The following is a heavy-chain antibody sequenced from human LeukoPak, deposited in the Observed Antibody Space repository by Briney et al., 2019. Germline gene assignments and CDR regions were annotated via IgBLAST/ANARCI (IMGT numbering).Heavy chain of an antibody. J-gene: IGHJ4*02. CDR2: IYYSGRT. CDR1: GGSISSYY. V-gene: IGHV4-59*08. Sequence: SETLSLTCTVSGGSISSYYWSWIRQPPGKGLEWIGYIYYSGRTKYNPSLKSRVTISVDTSNNQFSLKLISVTAADTAVYYCARHVVRQWLVVDYWGQGTLVTVSS. D-gene: IGHD6-19*01. CDR3: ARHVVRQWLVVDY.